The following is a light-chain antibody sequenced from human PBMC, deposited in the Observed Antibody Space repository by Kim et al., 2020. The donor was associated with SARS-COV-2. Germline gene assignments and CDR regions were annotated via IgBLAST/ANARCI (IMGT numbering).Light chain of an antibody. J-gene: IGKJ1*01. Sequence: ASLGDRVTISCRASEGIKNDLGWYQQKPGKAPKCLIYAASILQSGVPSRFSGSGSGTEFTLTINNLQPEDFATYYCLQHNRYPRTFGQGTKVDIK. CDR2: AAS. V-gene: IGKV1-17*02. CDR1: EGIKND. CDR3: LQHNRYPRT.